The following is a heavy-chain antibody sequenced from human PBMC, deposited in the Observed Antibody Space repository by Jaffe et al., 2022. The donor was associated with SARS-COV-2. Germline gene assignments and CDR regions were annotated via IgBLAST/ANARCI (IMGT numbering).Heavy chain of an antibody. CDR1: GDSVSSNSAA. Sequence: QVQLQQSGPGLVKPSQTLSLTCAISGDSVSSNSAAWNWIRQSPSRGLEWLGRTYYRSKWYNDYAVSVKSRITINPDTSKNQFSLQLNSVTPEDTAVYYCARGPSLITGTIGWYFDLWGRGTLVTVSS. D-gene: IGHD1-20*01. CDR3: ARGPSLITGTIGWYFDL. V-gene: IGHV6-1*01. J-gene: IGHJ2*01. CDR2: TYYRSKWYN.